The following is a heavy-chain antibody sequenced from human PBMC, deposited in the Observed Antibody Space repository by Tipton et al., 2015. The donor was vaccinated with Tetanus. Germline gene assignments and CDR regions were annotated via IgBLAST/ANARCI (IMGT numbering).Heavy chain of an antibody. CDR1: GGSISGYS. CDR3: ARGVWSPLYNWFDP. V-gene: IGHV4-59*12. J-gene: IGHJ5*02. CDR2: MFYSGNT. D-gene: IGHD1-26*01. Sequence: TLSLTCNVSGGSISGYSWTWIRQPPGKGLEWIGNMFYSGNTIYNPSLKSRVTIPVDTSTNQFSLRLRSVTAADTGMYFCARGVWSPLYNWFDPWGQGTLVTVSS.